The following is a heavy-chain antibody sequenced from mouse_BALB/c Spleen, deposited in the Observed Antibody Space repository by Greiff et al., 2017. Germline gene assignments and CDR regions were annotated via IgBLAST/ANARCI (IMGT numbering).Heavy chain of an antibody. CDR3: ARRGLTGTWYFDV. V-gene: IGHV5-6-2*01. D-gene: IGHD4-1*01. CDR1: GFTFSSYY. CDR2: INSNGGST. J-gene: IGHJ1*01. Sequence: EVHLVESGGGLVKLGGSLKLSCAASGFTFSSYYMSWVRQTPEKRLELVAAINSNGGSTYYPDTVKGRFTISRDNAKNTLYLQMSSLKSEDTALYYCARRGLTGTWYFDVWGAGTTVTVSS.